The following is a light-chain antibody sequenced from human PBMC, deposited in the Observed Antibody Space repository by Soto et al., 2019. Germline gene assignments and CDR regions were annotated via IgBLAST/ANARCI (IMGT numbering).Light chain of an antibody. CDR1: QSVSSSY. CDR2: LAS. CDR3: HQRQSWPRT. V-gene: IGKV3D-20*02. J-gene: IGKJ1*01. Sequence: EIVLSPSPGTLSFSPGEGATLSCRASQSVSSSYLAWYQQKPGQAPRLLIYLASNRAAGVPARFSGSGSGTDFTLTISDVEPEDFAVYYCHQRQSWPRTFGQGTKVDIK.